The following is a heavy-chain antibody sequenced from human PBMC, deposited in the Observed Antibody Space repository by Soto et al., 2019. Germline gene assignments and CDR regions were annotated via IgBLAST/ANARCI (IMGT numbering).Heavy chain of an antibody. CDR3: ARSFGVAAPAELDY. CDR2: IYTIATT. Sequence: SETLSLTCTVAGGSSSSYYWGWVRQRPGKALSWIAYIYTIATTTHNPHIKSRATISVHPSNNQFSLHLTCVRAADTAAYYCARSFGVAAPAELDYLGQQTVVTVSS. CDR1: GGSSSSYY. V-gene: IGHV4-4*08. J-gene: IGHJ4*02. D-gene: IGHD3-10*01.